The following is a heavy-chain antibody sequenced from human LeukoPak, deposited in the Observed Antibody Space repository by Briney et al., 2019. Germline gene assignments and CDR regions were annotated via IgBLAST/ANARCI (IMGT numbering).Heavy chain of an antibody. D-gene: IGHD4-11*01. Sequence: SETLSLTCTVSGYSISSGYYWGWIRQPPGKGLEWIGSIYHSGSTYYNPSLKSRVTISVDTSKNQFSLKLSSVTAADTAVYYCARDRTTDDPFDIWGQGTMVTVSS. CDR1: GYSISSGYY. V-gene: IGHV4-38-2*02. CDR2: IYHSGST. J-gene: IGHJ3*02. CDR3: ARDRTTDDPFDI.